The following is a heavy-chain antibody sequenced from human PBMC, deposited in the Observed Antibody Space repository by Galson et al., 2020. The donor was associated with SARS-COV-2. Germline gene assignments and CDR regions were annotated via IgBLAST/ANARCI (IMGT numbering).Heavy chain of an antibody. CDR3: AGRLTGSYFDC. CDR1: GFTFSTYA. CDR2: ISSSGTST. D-gene: IGHD3-10*01. J-gene: IGHJ4*02. Sequence: GGSLRLSCEASGFTFSTYAMSWVRQAPGKGLEWVSAISSSGTSTYYADSVKGRLTISRDNSKNTLYLQMNSLRSEDTAVYFCAGRLTGSYFDCWGQGSLVTVSS. V-gene: IGHV3-23*01.